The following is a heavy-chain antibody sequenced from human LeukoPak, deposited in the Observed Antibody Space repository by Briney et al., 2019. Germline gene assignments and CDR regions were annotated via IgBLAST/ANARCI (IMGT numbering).Heavy chain of an antibody. V-gene: IGHV1-69*13. CDR1: GGTFSSYA. D-gene: IGHD1-26*01. CDR3: AKAAVGATPYYFDY. J-gene: IGHJ4*02. CDR2: IIPIFGTA. Sequence: WASVKVSCKASGGTFSSYAISWVRQAPGQGLEWMGGIIPIFGTANYAQKFQGRVTITADESTSTAYMELSSLRSEDTAVYYCAKAAVGATPYYFDYWGQGTLVTVSS.